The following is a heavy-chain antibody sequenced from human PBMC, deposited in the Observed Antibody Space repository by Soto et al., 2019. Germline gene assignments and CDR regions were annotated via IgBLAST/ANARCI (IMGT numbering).Heavy chain of an antibody. CDR1: GYTFTSYG. J-gene: IGHJ4*01. V-gene: IGHV1-18*01. CDR2: ISVYNGNT. CDR3: ARDREGLVYCDY. D-gene: IGHD6-19*01. Sequence: QVPLVQSGAEVKKPGASVKVSCKASGYTFTSYGISCARQAPEQGLEWKEWISVYNGNTNYAQKLQGRVTMTPDTATSTAYRDLRSRRSADTTVYYCARDREGLVYCDYWGHGTLGIVST.